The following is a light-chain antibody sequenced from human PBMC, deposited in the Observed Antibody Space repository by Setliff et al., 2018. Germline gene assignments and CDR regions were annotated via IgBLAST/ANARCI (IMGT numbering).Light chain of an antibody. CDR2: EVT. J-gene: IGLJ1*01. CDR3: CSYGGNYYV. CDR1: NSDVGTYDL. Sequence: QSVLTKPAFVSGSPGQSVTISCTGTNSDVGTYDLVSWYQQHPGKAPELIIYEVTKRTPGVSSRLSGSKSDNTASLTISGLQAEDEADYYCCSYGGNYYVFGTGTKVTVL. V-gene: IGLV2-23*02.